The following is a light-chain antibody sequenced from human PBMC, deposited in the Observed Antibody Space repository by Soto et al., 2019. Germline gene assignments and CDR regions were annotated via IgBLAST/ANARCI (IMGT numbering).Light chain of an antibody. J-gene: IGLJ2*01. CDR1: SGHSNYA. Sequence: QPVLTQSPSASASLGASVKLTCTLSSGHSNYAIAWHQQQPEKGPRYLMKVNSDGSHTKGDGIPDRFSGSSSGAERYLTIFSLQSEDEADYYFQTWGIGIRVFGAGTKVTVL. CDR2: VNSDGSH. CDR3: QTWGIGIRV. V-gene: IGLV4-69*01.